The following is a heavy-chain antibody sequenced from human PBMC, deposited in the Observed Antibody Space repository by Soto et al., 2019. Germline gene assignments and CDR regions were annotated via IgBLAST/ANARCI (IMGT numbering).Heavy chain of an antibody. CDR2: IDPSDCYI. V-gene: IGHV5-10-1*01. Sequence: GESLKISCKGSGYSFTSYWISWVRQMPGKGLEWMGRIDPSDCYINYSPSFQGHVTISADKSISTAYLQWSSLKASDTAMYYCARGYYDILTGHDAFDIWGQGTMVTVSS. D-gene: IGHD3-9*01. CDR3: ARGYYDILTGHDAFDI. CDR1: GYSFTSYW. J-gene: IGHJ3*02.